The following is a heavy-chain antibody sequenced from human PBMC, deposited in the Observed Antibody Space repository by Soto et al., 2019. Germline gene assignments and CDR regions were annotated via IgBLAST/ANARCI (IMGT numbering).Heavy chain of an antibody. J-gene: IGHJ5*02. CDR1: GFTFSSYW. V-gene: IGHV3-74*01. CDR3: ARDREATYYDFWSGYNWFDP. Sequence: GGSLRLSCAASGFTFSSYWMHWVRQAPGKGLVWVSRINSDGSSTSYADSVKGRFTISRDNAKNTLYLQMNSLRAEDTAVYYCARDREATYYDFWSGYNWFDPWGQGTLVTVSS. D-gene: IGHD3-3*01. CDR2: INSDGSST.